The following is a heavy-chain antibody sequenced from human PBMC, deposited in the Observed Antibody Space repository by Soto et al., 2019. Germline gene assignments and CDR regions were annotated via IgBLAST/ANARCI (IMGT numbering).Heavy chain of an antibody. CDR1: GFTFISYS. Sequence: GGSLRLSFVVSGFTFISYSMNWVRQAPGKGLEWISSISSGSNYIYYRDSVKGRFTISRDNARNSLYLQMSSLRVKDTALYYCARDVSLATHYAFDMWGQGTVVTVSS. CDR2: ISSGSNYI. V-gene: IGHV3-21*01. J-gene: IGHJ3*02. CDR3: ARDVSLATHYAFDM. D-gene: IGHD6-13*01.